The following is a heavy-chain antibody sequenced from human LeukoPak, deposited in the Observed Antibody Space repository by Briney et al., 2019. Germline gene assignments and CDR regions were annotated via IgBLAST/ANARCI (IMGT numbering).Heavy chain of an antibody. J-gene: IGHJ3*02. CDR2: INPNSGGT. CDR1: GYTLTGYY. CDR3: ARVRRSIPDAFDI. V-gene: IGHV1-2*02. Sequence: ASVKVSCKASGYTLTGYYMHWVRQAPGQGLEWMGWINPNSGGTNYAQKFQGRVTMTRDTSISTAYMELSRLRSDDTAVYYCARVRRSIPDAFDIWGQGTMVTVSS. D-gene: IGHD2-21*01.